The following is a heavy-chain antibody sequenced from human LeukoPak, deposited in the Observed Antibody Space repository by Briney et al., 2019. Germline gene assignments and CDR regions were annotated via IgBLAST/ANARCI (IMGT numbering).Heavy chain of an antibody. D-gene: IGHD6-6*01. CDR1: GYDFINYG. CDR3: ARGGPFPSSSSSREYYLDY. J-gene: IGHJ4*02. V-gene: IGHV1-18*01. CDR2: RSIYNGNT. Sequence: ASVKVSCKASGYDFINYGISWVRQAPAQGLEWMGWRSIYNGNTDYKLQGRVTMTTDTSTNTAYMEVRSLRSDDTAVYYCARGGPFPSSSSSREYYLDYWGQGTLVTVSS.